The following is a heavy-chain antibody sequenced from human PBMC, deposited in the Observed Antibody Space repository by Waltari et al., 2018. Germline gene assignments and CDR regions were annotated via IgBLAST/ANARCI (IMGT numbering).Heavy chain of an antibody. CDR2: INPNSGGT. CDR3: AREGPIYCSGGSCYHPDY. D-gene: IGHD2-15*01. Sequence: QVQLVQSGAEVKKPGASVKVSCKASGYTFTGYYMHWVRQAPGQGLEWMGRINPNSGGTNYAQKFQGRVTMTRDTSISTAYMELSRLRSDDTAVYYCAREGPIYCSGGSCYHPDYWGQGTLVTVSS. J-gene: IGHJ4*02. V-gene: IGHV1-2*06. CDR1: GYTFTGYY.